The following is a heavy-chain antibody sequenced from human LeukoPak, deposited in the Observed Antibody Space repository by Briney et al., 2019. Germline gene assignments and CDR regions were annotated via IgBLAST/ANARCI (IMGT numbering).Heavy chain of an antibody. V-gene: IGHV3-23*01. CDR1: GLAFRTYA. D-gene: IGHD3-16*02. J-gene: IGHJ4*02. CDR3: AKGGSYRSQPYFDY. CDR2: ISDSGGYT. Sequence: GGSLRLSCAASGLAFRTYAMSWVRQAPGKGLEWVSSISDSGGYTFYADSVKGRFTISRDNSKNTVYLQMNSLRAEDTAVYYCAKGGSYRSQPYFDYWGQGTPVTVSS.